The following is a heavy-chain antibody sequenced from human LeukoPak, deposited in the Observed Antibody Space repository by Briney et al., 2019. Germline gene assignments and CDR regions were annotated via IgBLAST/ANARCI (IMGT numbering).Heavy chain of an antibody. Sequence: SVKVSCKASGGTFSSYAISWVRQAPGQGLEWMGGIIPIFGTANYAQKFQGRVTITADKSTSTAYMELSSLRSEDTAVYYCARGDPLDSWCSGGSCAQAFFDYWGQGTLVTVSS. CDR2: IIPIFGTA. V-gene: IGHV1-69*06. J-gene: IGHJ4*02. CDR3: ARGDPLDSWCSGGSCAQAFFDY. CDR1: GGTFSSYA. D-gene: IGHD2-15*01.